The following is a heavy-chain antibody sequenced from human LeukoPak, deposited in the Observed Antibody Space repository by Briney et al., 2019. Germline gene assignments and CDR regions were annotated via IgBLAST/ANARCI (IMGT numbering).Heavy chain of an antibody. CDR3: TTVYDSSGYYYNYFDY. V-gene: IGHV3-15*01. CDR2: IKSKTDGGTT. J-gene: IGHJ4*02. CDR1: GFTFSNAW. D-gene: IGHD3-22*01. Sequence: PGGSLRLSCAASGFTFSNAWMSWVRQAPGKGLEWVGRIKSKTDGGTTDYAAPVKGRFTISRDDSKNTLYLRMNSLKTEDTAVYYCTTVYDSSGYYYNYFDYWGQGTLVTVSS.